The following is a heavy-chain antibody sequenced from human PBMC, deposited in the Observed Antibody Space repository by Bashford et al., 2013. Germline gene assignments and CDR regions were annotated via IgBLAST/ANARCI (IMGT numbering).Heavy chain of an antibody. D-gene: IGHD3-16*01. CDR1: GFTFSSYG. CDR2: ISYDGSNK. J-gene: IGHJ6*02. V-gene: IGHV3-30*18. CDR3: AKDPTRGGTYYYYGMDV. Sequence: GSLRLSCAASGFTFSSYGMHWVRQAPGKGLEWVAVISYDGSNKYYADSVKGRFTISRDNSKNTLYLQMNSLRAEDTAVYYCAKDPTRGGTYYYYGMDVWGQGTTVTVSS.